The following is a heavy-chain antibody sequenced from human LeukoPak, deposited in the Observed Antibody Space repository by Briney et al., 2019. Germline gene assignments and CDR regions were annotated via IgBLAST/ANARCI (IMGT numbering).Heavy chain of an antibody. D-gene: IGHD2-2*02. CDR1: GGSISIYY. Sequence: SETLSLICTVSGGSISIYYWSWIRQPPGKGLEWIGYIYTSGSTNYNPSLKSRVTISVDTSKNQFSLKLSSVTAADTAVYYCARGGRIVPAAIFGFDYWGRGTLVTVSS. V-gene: IGHV4-4*09. CDR3: ARGGRIVPAAIFGFDY. J-gene: IGHJ4*02. CDR2: IYTSGST.